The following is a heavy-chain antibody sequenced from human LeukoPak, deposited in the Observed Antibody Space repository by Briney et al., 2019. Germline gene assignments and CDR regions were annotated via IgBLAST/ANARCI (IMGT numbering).Heavy chain of an antibody. D-gene: IGHD6-19*01. Sequence: SETLSLTCAVSGGSISSGGYYWSWIRQHPGKGLEWIGYIYYSGSTYYNPSLKSRVTISVDTSKNQFSLKLSSVTAADTAVYYCATDRKRIAVAGTGYYGMDVWGQGTTVTVSS. CDR2: IYYSGST. J-gene: IGHJ6*02. CDR1: GGSISSGGYY. V-gene: IGHV4-31*11. CDR3: ATDRKRIAVAGTGYYGMDV.